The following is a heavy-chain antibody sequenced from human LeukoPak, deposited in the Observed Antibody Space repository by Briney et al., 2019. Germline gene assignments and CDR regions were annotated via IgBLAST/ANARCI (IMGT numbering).Heavy chain of an antibody. CDR3: ARESLVGATSDY. V-gene: IGHV4-38-2*02. CDR2: IYHSGST. CDR1: GYSISSGYY. Sequence: YPSETLSLTCTVSGYSISSGYYWGWIRQPPGKGLEWIGSIYHSGSTYYNPSLKSRVTISVDTSKNQFSLKLSSVTAADTAVYYCARESLVGATSDYWGQGTLVTVSS. D-gene: IGHD1-26*01. J-gene: IGHJ4*02.